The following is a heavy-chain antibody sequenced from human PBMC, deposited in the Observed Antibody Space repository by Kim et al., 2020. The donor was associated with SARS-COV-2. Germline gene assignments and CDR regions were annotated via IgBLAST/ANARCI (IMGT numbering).Heavy chain of an antibody. J-gene: IGHJ3*02. Sequence: SVKVSCKASGGTFSSYAISWVRQAPGQGLEWMGGIIPILGIANYAQKFQGRVTITADKSTSTAYMELSSLRSEDTAVYYCARDIVTGYAFDIWGQGTMVTVSS. CDR2: IIPILGIA. D-gene: IGHD2-15*01. CDR3: ARDIVTGYAFDI. V-gene: IGHV1-69*10. CDR1: GGTFSSYA.